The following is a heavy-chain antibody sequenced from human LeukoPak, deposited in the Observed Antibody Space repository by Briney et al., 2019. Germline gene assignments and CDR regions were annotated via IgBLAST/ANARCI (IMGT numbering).Heavy chain of an antibody. CDR3: AKCISRMTRHSSSSQPVDY. CDR1: GFTFSSYA. D-gene: IGHD6-6*01. V-gene: IGHV3-23*01. J-gene: IGHJ4*02. CDR2: ISGSGGST. Sequence: PGGSLRLSCAASGFTFSSYATSWVRQAPGKGLEWVSAISGSGGSTYYADSVKGRFTISRDNSKNTLYLQMNSLRAEDTAVYYCAKCISRMTRHSSSSQPVDYWGQGTLVTVSS.